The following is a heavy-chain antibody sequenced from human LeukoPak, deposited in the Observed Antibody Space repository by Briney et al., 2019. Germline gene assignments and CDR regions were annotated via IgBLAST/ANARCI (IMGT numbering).Heavy chain of an antibody. Sequence: GGSLRLSCAAPGFTFSSYGMSWVRQAPGKGLEWVSAISGSGGSTYYADSVKGRFTISRDNSKNTLYLQMNSLRAEDTAVYYCAKDRGATLVRGIDYWGQGTLVTVSS. V-gene: IGHV3-23*01. CDR1: GFTFSSYG. CDR3: AKDRGATLVRGIDY. D-gene: IGHD1-26*01. J-gene: IGHJ4*02. CDR2: ISGSGGST.